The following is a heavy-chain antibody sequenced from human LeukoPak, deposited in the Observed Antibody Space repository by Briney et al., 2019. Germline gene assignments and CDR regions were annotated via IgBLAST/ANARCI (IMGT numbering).Heavy chain of an antibody. CDR1: GYTFTNYH. Sequence: ASVKVSCKASGYTFTNYHMHWVRQAPGQGLEWMGIINPCGGSTTYARKFQGRITMTRDTSTTTVYMELSGLRSEDTALYYCARDGCSSSICSAGGNWFDPWGQGTLVTVSS. CDR3: ARDGCSSSICSAGGNWFDP. D-gene: IGHD2-2*01. J-gene: IGHJ5*02. V-gene: IGHV1-46*01. CDR2: INPCGGST.